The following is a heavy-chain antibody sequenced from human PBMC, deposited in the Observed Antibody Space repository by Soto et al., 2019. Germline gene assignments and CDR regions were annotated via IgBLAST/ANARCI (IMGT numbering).Heavy chain of an antibody. J-gene: IGHJ5*02. D-gene: IGHD5-18*01. V-gene: IGHV4-30-4*01. CDR2: IYYSGST. CDR3: ALDPAMVQLNWFSP. Sequence: SETLSLTCTVSGGSISSGDYYWSWIRQPPGKGLEWIGYIYYSGSTYYNPSLKSRVTISVDTSKNQFSLKLSSVTAADTAVYYCALDPAMVQLNWFSPWGQGTLVPVSS. CDR1: GGSISSGDYY.